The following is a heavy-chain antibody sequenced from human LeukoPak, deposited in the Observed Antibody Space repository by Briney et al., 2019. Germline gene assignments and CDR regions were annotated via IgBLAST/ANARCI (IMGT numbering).Heavy chain of an antibody. CDR3: ARGEYDSSGYFDY. CDR1: GFTFSSYS. Sequence: GGSLRLSCAASGFTFSSYSMNWVRQAPGKGLEWVSYISSSSSTIYYADSVKGRFTISRDNAKNSLYLQMNSLRAEDTAVYYCARGEYDSSGYFDYWGQGTQVTVSS. V-gene: IGHV3-48*04. D-gene: IGHD3-22*01. CDR2: ISSSSSTI. J-gene: IGHJ4*02.